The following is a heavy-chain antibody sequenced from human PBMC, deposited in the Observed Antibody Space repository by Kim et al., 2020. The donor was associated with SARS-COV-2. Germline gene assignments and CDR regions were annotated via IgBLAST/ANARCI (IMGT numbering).Heavy chain of an antibody. Sequence: GGSLRLSCAASGFTFSSYSMNWVRQAPGKGLEWVSYISSSSSTIYYADSVKGRFTISRDNAKNSLYLQMNSLRAEDTAVYYCARGYGIPQIVGATTDYWGQGTLVTVSS. V-gene: IGHV3-48*04. D-gene: IGHD1-26*01. J-gene: IGHJ4*02. CDR2: ISSSSSTI. CDR3: ARGYGIPQIVGATTDY. CDR1: GFTFSSYS.